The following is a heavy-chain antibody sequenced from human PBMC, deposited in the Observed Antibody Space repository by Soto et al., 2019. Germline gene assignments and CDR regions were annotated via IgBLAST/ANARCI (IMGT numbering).Heavy chain of an antibody. Sequence: QVQLVESGGGVVQPGRSLRLSCAASGFTFISYGMHWVHQAPGKGLEWVAVIWYDGSNKYYADSVKGRFTISRDNSKNTLYLQMNSLRAEDTAVYYCATGLGYSDYYYYGMDVWGQGTTVTVSS. D-gene: IGHD5-18*01. J-gene: IGHJ6*02. CDR3: ATGLGYSDYYYYGMDV. CDR1: GFTFISYG. V-gene: IGHV3-33*01. CDR2: IWYDGSNK.